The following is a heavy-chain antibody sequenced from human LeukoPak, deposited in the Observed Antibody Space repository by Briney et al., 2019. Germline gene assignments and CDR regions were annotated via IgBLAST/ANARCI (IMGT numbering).Heavy chain of an antibody. CDR2: IKNDGSTT. CDR3: ARSDWLDS. J-gene: IGHJ5*01. V-gene: IGHV3-74*03. Sequence: GGSLRLSCAASGFTFSDHYMNWVRRAPGKGLEWVSRIKNDGSTTTYADFVKGRFTISRDNAKNTLYLQMNSLRVEDTAVYYCARSDWLDSWGQGTLVTVSS. CDR1: GFTFSDHY.